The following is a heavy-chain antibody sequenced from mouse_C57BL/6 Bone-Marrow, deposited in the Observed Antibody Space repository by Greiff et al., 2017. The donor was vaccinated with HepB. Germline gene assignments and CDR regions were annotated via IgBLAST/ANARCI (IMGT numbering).Heavy chain of an antibody. CDR3: AREVYSNYGYAMDY. Sequence: ESGPGLVKPSQSLSLTCSVTGYSITSGYYWNWIRQFPGNKLEWMGYISYDGSNNYNPSLKNRISIPRDTSKNQFFLKLNSVTTEDTATYYCAREVYSNYGYAMDYWGQGTSVTVSS. J-gene: IGHJ4*01. CDR2: ISYDGSN. D-gene: IGHD2-5*01. CDR1: GYSITSGYY. V-gene: IGHV3-6*01.